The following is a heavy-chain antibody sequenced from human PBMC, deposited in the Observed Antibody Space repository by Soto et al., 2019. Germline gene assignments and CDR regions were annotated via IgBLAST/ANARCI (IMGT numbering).Heavy chain of an antibody. J-gene: IGHJ4*02. D-gene: IGHD6-19*01. CDR1: GFTFSSYW. Sequence: GSLRLSCGASGFTFSSYWMNWVRQAPGKGLEWVANIKQDGSETSYVDSVKGRFTISRDNAKSSLYLQMNSLRAEDTAVYYCARVDDSAWYTRDYWGQGTLVTVSS. V-gene: IGHV3-7*01. CDR3: ARVDDSAWYTRDY. CDR2: IKQDGSET.